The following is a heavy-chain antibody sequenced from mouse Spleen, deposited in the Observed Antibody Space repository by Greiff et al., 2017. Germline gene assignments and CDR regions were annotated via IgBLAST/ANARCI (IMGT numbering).Heavy chain of an antibody. Sequence: EVKLQESGPVLVKPGASVKMSCKASGYTFTDYYMNWVKQSHGKSLEWIGVINPYNGGTSYNQKFKGKATLTVDKSSSTASMELNSLTSEDTAVYYCARQEDNYLDYWGQGTTLPVSS. J-gene: IGHJ2*01. CDR1: GYTFTDYY. V-gene: IGHV1-19*01. CDR3: ARQEDNYLDY. CDR2: INPYNGGT.